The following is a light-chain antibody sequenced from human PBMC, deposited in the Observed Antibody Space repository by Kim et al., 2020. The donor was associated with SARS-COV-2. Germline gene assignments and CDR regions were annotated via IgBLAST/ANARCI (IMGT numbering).Light chain of an antibody. Sequence: GRSITIACTETSSDVGGYIYISWYQQQPGKAPKLMIYDVSHRPSGVSNRFSGSKSGNTASLTISGLQAEDEADYYCSSYTTTSTLVFGGGTQLTVL. CDR3: SSYTTTSTLV. J-gene: IGLJ3*02. V-gene: IGLV2-14*03. CDR2: DVS. CDR1: SSDVGGYIY.